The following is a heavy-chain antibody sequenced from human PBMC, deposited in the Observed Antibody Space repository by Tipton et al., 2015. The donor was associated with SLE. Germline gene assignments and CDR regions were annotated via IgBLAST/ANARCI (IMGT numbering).Heavy chain of an antibody. CDR3: ARDWVVDY. V-gene: IGHV3-30*19. CDR1: GFTFSSYG. CDR2: ISYDGSNK. Sequence: SGFTFSSYGMHWVRQAPGKGLEWVAVISYDGSNKYYADSVKGRFTISRDNSKNTLYLQMNSLRAEDTAVYYCARDWVVDYWGQGTLVTVSS. D-gene: IGHD2-15*01. J-gene: IGHJ4*02.